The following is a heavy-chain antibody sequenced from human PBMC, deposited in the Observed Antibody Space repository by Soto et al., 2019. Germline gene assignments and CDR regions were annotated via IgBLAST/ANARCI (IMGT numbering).Heavy chain of an antibody. CDR2: IYHSGST. D-gene: IGHD2-21*02. Sequence: QLQLQESGSGLVKPSQTLSLTCAVSGGSISSGGYSWSWIRQPPGKGLEWIGYIYHSGSTYYNPSLKSRVTISVDRSKNQFSLQLSSVTAADTAVYYCARAGCGGDCYRYYYYGMDVWGQGTPVTVSS. V-gene: IGHV4-30-2*01. J-gene: IGHJ6*02. CDR1: GGSISSGGYS. CDR3: ARAGCGGDCYRYYYYGMDV.